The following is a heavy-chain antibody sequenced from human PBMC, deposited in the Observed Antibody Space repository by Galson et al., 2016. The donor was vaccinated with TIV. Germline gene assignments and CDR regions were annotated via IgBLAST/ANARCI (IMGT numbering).Heavy chain of an antibody. D-gene: IGHD4-17*01. V-gene: IGHV3-30*03. J-gene: IGHJ4*02. Sequence: SLRLSCAASGFTFSSYGMHWVRQAPGKGLEWVAVTLYDGTKKFYADSVKGRFTISKDNSKNTVSLEMNSLRLEDTAVYYCARDPRIYGDYLLAYFDYWGKGTLLTVSS. CDR2: TLYDGTKK. CDR3: ARDPRIYGDYLLAYFDY. CDR1: GFTFSSYG.